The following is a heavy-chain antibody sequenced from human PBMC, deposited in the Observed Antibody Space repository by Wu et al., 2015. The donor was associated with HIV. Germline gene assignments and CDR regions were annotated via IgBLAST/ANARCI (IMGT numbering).Heavy chain of an antibody. CDR2: INPSGGST. CDR3: ARGTQEFIAKSAFDI. J-gene: IGHJ3*02. CDR1: GYTFTRYY. Sequence: QVQLVQSGAEVKKAGASVKVSCKASGYTFTRYYIHWVRQAPGQGLEWMGIINPSGGSTSYAQKFQGRVTMTRDTSTSTVYMELSSLRSEDTAVYYCARGTQEFIAKSAFDIWGQGTMVTVSS. V-gene: IGHV1-46*01. D-gene: IGHD6-13*01.